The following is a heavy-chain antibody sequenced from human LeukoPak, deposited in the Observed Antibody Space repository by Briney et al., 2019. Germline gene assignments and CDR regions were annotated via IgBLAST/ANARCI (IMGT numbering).Heavy chain of an antibody. D-gene: IGHD3-10*01. CDR3: ARVPNYGSGSRPPYYFDY. CDR2: INSDGTTT. Sequence: GGSLRLSCAASGFTFSDYWMHWVRQAPGKGPVWVSRINSDGTTTTYADSVKGRFTISRDNAKNTLYLQMNSLRAEDTAVYYCARVPNYGSGSRPPYYFDYWGQGTLVTVSS. J-gene: IGHJ4*02. V-gene: IGHV3-74*01. CDR1: GFTFSDYW.